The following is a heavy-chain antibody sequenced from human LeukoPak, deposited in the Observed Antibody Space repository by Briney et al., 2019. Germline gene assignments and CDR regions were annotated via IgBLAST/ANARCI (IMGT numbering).Heavy chain of an antibody. V-gene: IGHV3-7*05. CDR1: GFTFSSHW. D-gene: IGHD3-22*01. J-gene: IGHJ4*02. CDR2: IKQDGSEK. Sequence: GGSLRLSCAASGFTFSSHWMNWVRQAPGKGLEWVANIKQDGSEKYCVDSVKGRFTISRDNAKKSLYLQMNSLRAEDTAVYYCTILYYYDSSGYDDYWGQGTLVTVSS. CDR3: TILYYYDSSGYDDY.